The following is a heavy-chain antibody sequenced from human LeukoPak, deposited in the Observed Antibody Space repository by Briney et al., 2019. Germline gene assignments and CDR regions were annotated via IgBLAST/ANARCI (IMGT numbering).Heavy chain of an antibody. Sequence: PGGSLRLSCAASGFTVSSNYMNWVRQAPGQGLEWVSIIYSGGTTYYADSVKGRFTISRDNSKNTLYLQMNSLRAEDTAVYYCARKTDSSGSGDYWGQGTLVTVSS. CDR2: IYSGGTT. D-gene: IGHD3-22*01. CDR1: GFTVSSNY. V-gene: IGHV3-53*01. CDR3: ARKTDSSGSGDY. J-gene: IGHJ4*02.